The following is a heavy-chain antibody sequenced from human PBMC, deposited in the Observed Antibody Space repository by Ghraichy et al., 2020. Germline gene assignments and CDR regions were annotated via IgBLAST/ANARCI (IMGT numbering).Heavy chain of an antibody. CDR2: IIPIFGTA. J-gene: IGHJ6*02. CDR3: ARRPMDTAMPLNYYYYGMDV. CDR1: GGTFSSYA. Sequence: SVKVSCKASGGTFSSYAISWVRQAPGQGLEWMGGIIPIFGTANYAQKFQGRVTITADESTSTAYMELSSLRSEDTAVYYCARRPMDTAMPLNYYYYGMDVWGQGTTVTVSS. V-gene: IGHV1-69*13. D-gene: IGHD5-18*01.